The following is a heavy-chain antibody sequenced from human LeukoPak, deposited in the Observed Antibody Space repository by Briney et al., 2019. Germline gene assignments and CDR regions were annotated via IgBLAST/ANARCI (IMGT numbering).Heavy chain of an antibody. D-gene: IGHD3-22*01. CDR1: GSPSTDNI. J-gene: IGHJ4*02. Sequence: ASGRVSCKAPGSPSTDNIMNWVRQAPGQGLEWRGWINPNSGGTNYAQKFQGRVTMTRDTSISTAYMELSRLRSDDTAVYYCARVGYYYDSSGYYDYWGQGTLVTVSS. V-gene: IGHV1-2*02. CDR3: ARVGYYYDSSGYYDY. CDR2: INPNSGGT.